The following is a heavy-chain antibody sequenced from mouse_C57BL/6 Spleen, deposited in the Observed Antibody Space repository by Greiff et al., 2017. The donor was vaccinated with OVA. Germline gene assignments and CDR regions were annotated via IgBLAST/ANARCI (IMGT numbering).Heavy chain of an antibody. CDR3: ARDYYGSSYWYFDV. V-gene: IGHV15-2*01. Sequence: VQLQQSGSELRSPGSSVKLSCKDFDSEVFPIAYMSWVRQQPGHGFEWIGGILPSIGRTIYGEKFEDKATLDADTLSNTAYLELNSLTSEDSAIYYGARDYYGSSYWYFDVWGTGTTVTVSS. J-gene: IGHJ1*03. CDR2: ILPSIGRT. CDR1: DSEVFPIAY. D-gene: IGHD1-1*01.